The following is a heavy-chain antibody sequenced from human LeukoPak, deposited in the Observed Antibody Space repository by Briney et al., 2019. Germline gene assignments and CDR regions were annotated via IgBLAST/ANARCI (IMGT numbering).Heavy chain of an antibody. CDR3: ARPIYYDSRGDAFDI. Sequence: ASVKVSCKASGYTFTSYGISWVRQAPGQRLEWMGWINAGNGNTKYSQEFQGRVTITRDTSASTAYMELSSLRSEDTAVYYCARPIYYDSRGDAFDIWGQGTMVTVSS. V-gene: IGHV1-3*03. D-gene: IGHD3-22*01. CDR1: GYTFTSYG. CDR2: INAGNGNT. J-gene: IGHJ3*02.